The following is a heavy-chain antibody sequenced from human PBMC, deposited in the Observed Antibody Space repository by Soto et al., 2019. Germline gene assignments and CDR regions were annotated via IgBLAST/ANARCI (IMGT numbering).Heavy chain of an antibody. CDR2: ISGKNGNT. CDR1: GYSFSDFG. Sequence: QVHLVQSGGELKKPGASVKVSCKASGYSFSDFGITWVRQAPGQGLEWMGWISGKNGNTNYSQKVQGRVTLTADTSTSTAYMEMRDLTSDDTGIYYCARSDYYEDTGKFENGGQGTAVTVSS. CDR3: ARSDYYEDTGKFEN. J-gene: IGHJ4*02. D-gene: IGHD4-17*01. V-gene: IGHV1-18*04.